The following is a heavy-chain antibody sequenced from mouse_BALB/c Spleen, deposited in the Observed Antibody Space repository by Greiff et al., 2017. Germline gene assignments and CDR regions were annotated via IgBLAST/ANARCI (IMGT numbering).Heavy chain of an antibody. CDR1: GYTFTSYW. Sequence: QVHVKQSGAELAKPGASVKMSCKASGYTFTSYWMHWVKQRPGQGLEWIGYINPSTGYTEYNQKFKDKATLTADKSSSTAYMQLSSLTSEDSAVYYCARIYYYGSSYFYYAMDYWGQGTSVTVSS. J-gene: IGHJ4*01. CDR2: INPSTGYT. CDR3: ARIYYYGSSYFYYAMDY. D-gene: IGHD1-1*01. V-gene: IGHV1-7*01.